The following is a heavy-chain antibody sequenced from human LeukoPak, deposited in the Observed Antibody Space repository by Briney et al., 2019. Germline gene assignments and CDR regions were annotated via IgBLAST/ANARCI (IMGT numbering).Heavy chain of an antibody. CDR3: ATWASAAGRRYYYYGMDV. D-gene: IGHD6-13*01. V-gene: IGHV1-24*01. J-gene: IGHJ6*02. CDR2: FDPEDGET. Sequence: ASVTVSCTASGYTFTSYYMHWVRQAPGKGLEWMGGFDPEDGETIYAQKFQDRVTMTEDTSTDTAYMELSSLRSEDTAVYYCATWASAAGRRYYYYGMDVWGQGTTVTVSS. CDR1: GYTFTSYY.